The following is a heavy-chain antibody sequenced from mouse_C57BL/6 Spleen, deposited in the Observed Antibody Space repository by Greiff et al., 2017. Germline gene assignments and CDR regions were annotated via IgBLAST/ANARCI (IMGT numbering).Heavy chain of an antibody. CDR1: GYSFTDYN. V-gene: IGHV1-39*01. D-gene: IGHD2-4*01. CDR3: ASSWYDYDVAAVFDV. Sequence: EVQLQQSGPELVKPGASVKISCKASGYSFTDYNMNWVKQSNGKSLEWIGVINPNYGTTSYNQKFKGKATLTVDPSSSTAYMQLNSLTSEDSAVYDCASSWYDYDVAAVFDVWGTGTTVTVSS. CDR2: INPNYGTT. J-gene: IGHJ1*03.